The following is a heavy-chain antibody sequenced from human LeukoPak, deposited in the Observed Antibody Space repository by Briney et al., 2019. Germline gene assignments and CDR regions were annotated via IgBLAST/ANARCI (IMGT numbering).Heavy chain of an antibody. CDR3: AKDQWVRYGSGSYYKSYYYYYMDV. Sequence: GGSLRLSCAASGFIFTDYWMYWVRQAPGKGLEWVAFIRYDGSNKYYADSVKGRFTISRDNSKNTLYLQMNSLRAEDTAVYYCAKDQWVRYGSGSYYKSYYYYYMDVWGKGTTVTVSS. CDR2: IRYDGSNK. D-gene: IGHD3-10*01. J-gene: IGHJ6*03. CDR1: GFIFTDYW. V-gene: IGHV3-30*02.